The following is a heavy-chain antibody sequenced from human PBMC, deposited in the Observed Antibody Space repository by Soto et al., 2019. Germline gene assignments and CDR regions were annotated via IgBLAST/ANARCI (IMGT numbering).Heavy chain of an antibody. CDR2: INPNGGST. J-gene: IGHJ3*02. D-gene: IGHD6-19*01. CDR3: AREKWLVRRNDPFDI. V-gene: IGHV1-46*01. Sequence: ASVKVSCKASGYTFINYYMHWVRQAPGQGLEWMGIINPNGGSTAYAQKFQGRVTLTRDTSTNTVNMELSSLRSEDTAVYYCAREKWLVRRNDPFDIWGQGTMVTVSS. CDR1: GYTFINYY.